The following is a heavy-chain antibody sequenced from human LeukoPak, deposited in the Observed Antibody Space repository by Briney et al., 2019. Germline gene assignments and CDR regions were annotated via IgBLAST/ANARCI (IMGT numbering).Heavy chain of an antibody. V-gene: IGHV4-39*01. Sequence: SETLSLTCTVSGGSISSSSYYWGWIRQPPGKGLEWIGSIYYSGSTYYNPSLKSRVTISVDTSKSQFSLKLSSVTAADTAVYYCASSYHPLFFLLNWGQGTMVTVSS. J-gene: IGHJ4*02. CDR3: ASSYHPLFFLLN. CDR1: GGSISSSSYY. CDR2: IYYSGST. D-gene: IGHD2-15*01.